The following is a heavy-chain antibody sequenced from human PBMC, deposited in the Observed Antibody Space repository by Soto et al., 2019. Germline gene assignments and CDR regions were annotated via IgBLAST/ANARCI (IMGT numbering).Heavy chain of an antibody. Sequence: QVQLVQSGAEEKKPGASVKVSCKESGYTFTGYAMHWVRQAPGQRLEWMGWINAGNGNTKYSQKFQGRVTITRYTSASTAYMELSSLRSEDTAVYYCARAVAVPSDFDYWGQGTLVTVSS. CDR2: INAGNGNT. J-gene: IGHJ4*02. CDR3: ARAVAVPSDFDY. D-gene: IGHD6-19*01. V-gene: IGHV1-3*05. CDR1: GYTFTGYA.